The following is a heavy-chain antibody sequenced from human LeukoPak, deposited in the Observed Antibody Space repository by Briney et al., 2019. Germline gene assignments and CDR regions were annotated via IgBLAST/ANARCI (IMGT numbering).Heavy chain of an antibody. CDR1: GCWFISYS. CDR3: AKVCGGSSYSQPGPNYNHYGMDV. D-gene: IGHD2-15*01. J-gene: IGHJ6*02. Sequence: GGCHRLSCLGSGCWFISYSMSWLDPAPRRELEWVSASSGSGCSTYFADFVKGRFTFSRNNSKNTMYLQMNSLSAEDTAVYYCAKVCGGSSYSQPGPNYNHYGMDVWGQGTTVTVSS. V-gene: IGHV3-23*01. CDR2: SSGSGCST.